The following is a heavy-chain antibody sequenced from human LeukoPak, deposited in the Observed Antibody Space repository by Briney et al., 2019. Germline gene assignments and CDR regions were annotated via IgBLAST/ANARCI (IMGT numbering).Heavy chain of an antibody. J-gene: IGHJ4*02. CDR1: GFTFDDYA. CDR2: ISWNSGSI. V-gene: IGHV3-9*01. CDR3: TKEIDILTGEYYFDY. D-gene: IGHD3-9*01. Sequence: GRSLRHSCAASGFTFDDYAMHWVRQAPGKGLEWVSGISWNSGSIGYADSVKGRFTISRDNAKNSLYLQMNSLRAEDTALYYCTKEIDILTGEYYFDYWGQRTLVTVSS.